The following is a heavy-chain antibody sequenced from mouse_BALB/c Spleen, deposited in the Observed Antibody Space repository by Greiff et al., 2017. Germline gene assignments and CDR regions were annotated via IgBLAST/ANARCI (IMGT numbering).Heavy chain of an antibody. CDR3: ASLPPFAY. CDR2: ISDGGSYT. Sequence: EVQRVESGGGLVKPGGSLKLSCAASGFTFSDYYMYWVRQTPEKRLEWVATISDGGSYTYYPDSVKGRFTISRDNAKNNLYLQMSSLKSEDTAMYYCASLPPFAYWGQGTLVTVSA. J-gene: IGHJ3*01. D-gene: IGHD2-10*01. CDR1: GFTFSDYY. V-gene: IGHV5-4*02.